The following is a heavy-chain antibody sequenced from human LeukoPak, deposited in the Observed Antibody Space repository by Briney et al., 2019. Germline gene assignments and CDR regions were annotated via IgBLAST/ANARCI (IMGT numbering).Heavy chain of an antibody. CDR1: GFSFSSSG. Sequence: GGSLRLSCAASGFSFSSSGMHWVRQAPGKGLEWVAIIWYDGNVKYHADSVKGRFTISRDNSKNTLFLQMDSLRAEDTAVYFCGRGATPTNFDYWGQGTLVTVSS. J-gene: IGHJ4*02. CDR3: GRGATPTNFDY. CDR2: IWYDGNVK. V-gene: IGHV3-33*01.